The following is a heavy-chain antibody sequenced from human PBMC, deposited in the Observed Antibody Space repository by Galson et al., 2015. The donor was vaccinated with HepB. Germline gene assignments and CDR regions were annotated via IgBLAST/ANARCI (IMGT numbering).Heavy chain of an antibody. CDR2: TYYRSKWHN. J-gene: IGHJ3*02. Sequence: CAISGDSVSSDSATWNRIRQSPSRGLEWLGRTYYRSKWHNDYALSVKSRISINADTSKNQISLQLNSVSPEDTAVYYCARVPLLYVDAVGYDAFDIWGQGTLVTV. V-gene: IGHV6-1*01. CDR3: ARVPLLYVDAVGYDAFDI. CDR1: GDSVSSDSAT. D-gene: IGHD3-22*01.